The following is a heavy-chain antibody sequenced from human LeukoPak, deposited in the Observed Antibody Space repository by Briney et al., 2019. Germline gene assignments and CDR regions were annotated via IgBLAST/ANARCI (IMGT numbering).Heavy chain of an antibody. J-gene: IGHJ4*02. V-gene: IGHV3-73*01. CDR3: AGNYDSWTGLNY. CDR1: GFTFSGSA. Sequence: GGSLRLSCAASGFTFSGSAMHWDRQASGKGLEWVGHIGNKASNYATDYAPSLKGRFTISRDDSKDAAYLQVNSLKPEDTAVYYCAGNYDSWTGLNYWGLGTLVTVSS. CDR2: IGNKASNYAT. D-gene: IGHD3-3*01.